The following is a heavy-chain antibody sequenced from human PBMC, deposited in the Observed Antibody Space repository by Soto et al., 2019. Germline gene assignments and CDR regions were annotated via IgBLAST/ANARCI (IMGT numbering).Heavy chain of an antibody. CDR3: ARKPGDSSGYHYYYYGMDV. Sequence: QVQLVEPGGGVVQTGRSLRLSCAASGFTFSSYAMHWVRQAPGKGLERVAVISYDGSNKYYADSVKGRFTIYRDNSKNTLYLQMNSLRAEDTAVYYCARKPGDSSGYHYYYYGMDVWGQGTTVTVSS. CDR1: GFTFSSYA. V-gene: IGHV3-30-3*01. D-gene: IGHD3-22*01. J-gene: IGHJ6*02. CDR2: ISYDGSNK.